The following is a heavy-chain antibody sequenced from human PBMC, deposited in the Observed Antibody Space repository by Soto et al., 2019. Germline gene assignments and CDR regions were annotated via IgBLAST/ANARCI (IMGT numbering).Heavy chain of an antibody. J-gene: IGHJ4*02. CDR2: IYHSGST. CDR3: ARGPPFGY. Sequence: QESGSGLVKPSQTLSLTCAVSGGSISSGGYSWSWIRQPPGKGLEWIGYIYHSGSTYYNPSLKSRVTISVDRSKNQFSLKLSSVTAADTAVYYCARGPPFGYWGQGTLVTVSS. V-gene: IGHV4-30-2*01. CDR1: GGSISSGGYS.